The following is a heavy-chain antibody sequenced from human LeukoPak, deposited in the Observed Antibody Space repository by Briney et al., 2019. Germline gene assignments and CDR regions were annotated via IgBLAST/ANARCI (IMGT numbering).Heavy chain of an antibody. D-gene: IGHD4-23*01. CDR2: ISRRSSAI. Sequence: GGSLRLSCAASGFTFSSYRMTWVRQAPGKGLEWVSYISRRSSAIYYADSVKGRFTIYRDNAKNSLYLQMNSLRDEDTAVYYCARDGDGGLGSDYWGQGTLVTV. V-gene: IGHV3-48*02. CDR3: ARDGDGGLGSDY. CDR1: GFTFSSYR. J-gene: IGHJ4*02.